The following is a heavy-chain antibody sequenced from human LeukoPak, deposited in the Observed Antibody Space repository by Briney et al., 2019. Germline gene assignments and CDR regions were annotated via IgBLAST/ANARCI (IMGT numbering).Heavy chain of an antibody. D-gene: IGHD1-26*01. CDR1: GFTVSTNY. V-gene: IGHV3-53*01. CDR2: IYSDGRT. CDR3: ARGMGATSQALFDY. Sequence: PGGSLRLSCAASGFTVSTNYMSWVRQAPGKGLEWVSVIYSDGRTYYADSVKGRFTISRENAKNPLYLHMNSLRAGDTAVYYCARGMGATSQALFDYWGQGALVAVSS. J-gene: IGHJ4*02.